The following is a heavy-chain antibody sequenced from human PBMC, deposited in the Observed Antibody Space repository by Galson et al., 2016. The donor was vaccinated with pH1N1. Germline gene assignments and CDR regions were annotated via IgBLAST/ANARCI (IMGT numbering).Heavy chain of an antibody. V-gene: IGHV4-31*11. CDR1: GDAISSGVYY. D-gene: IGHD2-21*02. CDR2: ISHSGST. Sequence: TLSLTCAVSGDAISSGVYYWSWIRQHPGKGLEWIGDISHSGSTYHNPSLKSRLTLSVDTSNNQFSLKLNSVTAADTAVYYCARASREKLGTDSPDYHSMDVWGQGTTVTVSS. CDR3: ARASREKLGTDSPDYHSMDV. J-gene: IGHJ6*02.